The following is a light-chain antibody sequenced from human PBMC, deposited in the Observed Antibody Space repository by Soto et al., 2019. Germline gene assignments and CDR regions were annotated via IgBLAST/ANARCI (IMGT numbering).Light chain of an antibody. J-gene: IGKJ5*01. CDR3: QQYDNVPIT. CDR1: QDISNY. V-gene: IGKV1-33*01. Sequence: DIQMTPSPSSLSASVGDRVTITCQASQDISNYLNWYQQKPGKAPKLLIYDASNLETVVPSRFSGSGTGTDFTVTISSLQPEDVATYYCQQYDNVPITFGQGTRLEIK. CDR2: DAS.